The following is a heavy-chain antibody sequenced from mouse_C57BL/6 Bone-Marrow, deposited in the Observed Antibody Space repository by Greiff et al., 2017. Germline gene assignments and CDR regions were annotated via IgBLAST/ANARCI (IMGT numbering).Heavy chain of an antibody. CDR2: ISSGGDYI. CDR1: GFTFSSYA. J-gene: IGHJ4*01. V-gene: IGHV5-9-1*02. D-gene: IGHD2-5*01. CDR3: TRDYSNNEREMDY. Sequence: EVKLMESGEGLVKPGGSLKLSCAASGFTFSSYAMSLVRQTPDKRLGWVAYISSGGDYIYYADTVKGRCTLTRDKARDTLYLQMSSMKSEDSAMYYCTRDYSNNEREMDYWGQGTSVTVSS.